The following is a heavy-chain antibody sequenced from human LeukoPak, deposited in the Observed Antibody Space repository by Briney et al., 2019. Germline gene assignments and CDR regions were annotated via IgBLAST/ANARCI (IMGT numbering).Heavy chain of an antibody. CDR3: ASLVIYGGKPLYDY. V-gene: IGHV4-39*07. CDR1: GVSISSSSYY. D-gene: IGHD4-23*01. J-gene: IGHJ4*02. Sequence: PSETLSLTCTVSGVSISSSSYYWGWIRQPPGKGLEWIGSIYYSGSTYYNPSLKSRVTISVDTSKNQFSLKLSSVTAADTAVCYCASLVIYGGKPLYDYWGQGTLVTVSS. CDR2: IYYSGST.